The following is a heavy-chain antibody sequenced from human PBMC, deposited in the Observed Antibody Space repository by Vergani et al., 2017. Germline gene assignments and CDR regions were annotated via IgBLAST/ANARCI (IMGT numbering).Heavy chain of an antibody. D-gene: IGHD3-16*02. Sequence: QVQLVQSGAEVKKPGASVKVSCKASGYTFTSYDINWVRQATGQGLEWMGWMNPNSGNTDYAQKFQGRVTMTRNTSISTAYMELSSLRSEDTAVYYCARDFGEVTIGGVIVNWYFDLWGRGTLVTVSS. CDR3: ARDFGEVTIGGVIVNWYFDL. J-gene: IGHJ2*01. V-gene: IGHV1-8*01. CDR2: MNPNSGNT. CDR1: GYTFTSYD.